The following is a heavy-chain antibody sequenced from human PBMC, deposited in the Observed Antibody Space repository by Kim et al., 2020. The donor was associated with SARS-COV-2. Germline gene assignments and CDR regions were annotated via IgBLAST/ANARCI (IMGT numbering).Heavy chain of an antibody. V-gene: IGHV4-39*07. Sequence: SETLSLTCTVSGGSISSSSYYWGWIRQPPGKGLEWIGSIYYSGSTYYNPSLKSRVTISVDTSKNQFSLKLSSVTAADTAVYYCARGHTAMEPWGQGTLVTVSS. D-gene: IGHD5-18*01. CDR2: IYYSGST. J-gene: IGHJ4*02. CDR3: ARGHTAMEP. CDR1: GGSISSSSYY.